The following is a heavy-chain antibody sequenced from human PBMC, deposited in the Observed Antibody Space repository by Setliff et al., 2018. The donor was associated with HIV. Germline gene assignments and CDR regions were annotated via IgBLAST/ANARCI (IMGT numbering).Heavy chain of an antibody. CDR1: GGSFSGYY. V-gene: IGHV4-34*01. CDR2: INHSGST. J-gene: IGHJ4*02. D-gene: IGHD5-18*01. Sequence: ETLSLTCAVYGGSFSGYYWSWIRQPPGKGLEWIGEINHSGSTNYNPSLKSRVTISVDTSKNQFSLKLSSVTAADTAVYYCAVSRGYSYGFGYWGQGTLVTVS. CDR3: AVSRGYSYGFGY.